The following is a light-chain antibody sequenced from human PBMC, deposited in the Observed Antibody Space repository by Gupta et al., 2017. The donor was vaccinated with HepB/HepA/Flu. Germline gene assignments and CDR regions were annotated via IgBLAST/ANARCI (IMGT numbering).Light chain of an antibody. CDR3: QQYITYPIT. Sequence: DIQMTQSPSTLSASVGDRVTITCRASQSISSWLAWYQQKPGKAPNLLIYKASSLQSGVPSRFSGSGSRTEFTLTISSLQPDDFVTYYCQQYITYPITFGGGTKVEIK. J-gene: IGKJ4*01. CDR2: KAS. CDR1: QSISSW. V-gene: IGKV1-5*03.